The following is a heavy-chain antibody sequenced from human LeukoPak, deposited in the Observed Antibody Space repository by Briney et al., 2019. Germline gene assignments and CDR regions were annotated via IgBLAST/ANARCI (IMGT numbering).Heavy chain of an antibody. J-gene: IGHJ6*02. CDR1: GGSISSGGYS. CDR3: ARGPSTSGYCSSTSCYGRYGMDV. Sequence: SETLSLTCAVSGGSISSGGYSWSWIRQPPGKGLEWIGYIYHSGSTYYNPSLKSRVTISVDRSKNQFSLKLSYVTAADTAVYYCARGPSTSGYCSSTSCYGRYGMDVWGQGTTVTVSS. CDR2: IYHSGST. V-gene: IGHV4-30-2*01. D-gene: IGHD2-2*01.